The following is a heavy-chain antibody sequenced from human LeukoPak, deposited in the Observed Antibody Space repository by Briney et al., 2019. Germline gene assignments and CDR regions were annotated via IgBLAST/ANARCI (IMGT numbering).Heavy chain of an antibody. D-gene: IGHD1-26*01. J-gene: IGHJ6*02. CDR3: ARRGGSYSHYYGMDV. CDR1: GFAFSSYS. V-gene: IGHV3-21*01. Sequence: GGSLRLSCAASGFAFSSYSMNWVRQAPGKGLEWVSSISSSSSYIYYADSVKGRFPISRDNAKNSLYLQMNSLRAEDTAVYYCARRGGSYSHYYGMDVWGQGTTVTVSS. CDR2: ISSSSSYI.